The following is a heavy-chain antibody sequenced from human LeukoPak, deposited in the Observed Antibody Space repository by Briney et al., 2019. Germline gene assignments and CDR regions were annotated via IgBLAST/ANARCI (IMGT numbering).Heavy chain of an antibody. D-gene: IGHD3-10*01. CDR3: AKFHITMVRGVD. CDR2: MSGSGGGT. J-gene: IGHJ4*02. CDR1: GFTFRKYG. Sequence: PGGSLRLSCAASGFTFRKYGMSWVRQAPGKGLEWVSAMSGSGGGTYYTDSVKGRFTISRDNSKNTLYLQMNSLRAEDTAVYYCAKFHITMVRGVDWGQGTLVTVSS. V-gene: IGHV3-23*01.